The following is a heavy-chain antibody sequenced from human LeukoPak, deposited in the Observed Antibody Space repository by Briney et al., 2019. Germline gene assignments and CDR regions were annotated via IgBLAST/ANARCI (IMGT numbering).Heavy chain of an antibody. CDR2: INHSGST. D-gene: IGHD6-19*01. J-gene: IGHJ6*03. Sequence: SETLSLTCAVYGGSFSGYYWSWIRQPPGKGLEWIGEINHSGSTNYNPSLKSRVTISVDTSKSQFSLKLSSVTAADTAVYYCARLQYKYSSGWYYYYYYMDVWGKGTTVTISS. CDR3: ARLQYKYSSGWYYYYYYMDV. CDR1: GGSFSGYY. V-gene: IGHV4-34*01.